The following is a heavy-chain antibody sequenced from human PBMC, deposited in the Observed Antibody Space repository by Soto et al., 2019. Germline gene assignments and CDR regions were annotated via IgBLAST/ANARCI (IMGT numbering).Heavy chain of an antibody. Sequence: EVQLVESGGGLVQPGGSLRLSCATSGFTFSSYWMSWVRQAPGKGLEWVANVKQDGSDKYYVDSVKGRFTIARDNGKDPLYLQMNSLRAEDTAVYRCAAQWVGYCRRTSCPPEFHYWVQGTLVTVSS. D-gene: IGHD2-2*01. V-gene: IGHV3-7*01. CDR2: VKQDGSDK. J-gene: IGHJ4*02. CDR3: AAQWVGYCRRTSCPPEFHY. CDR1: GFTFSSYW.